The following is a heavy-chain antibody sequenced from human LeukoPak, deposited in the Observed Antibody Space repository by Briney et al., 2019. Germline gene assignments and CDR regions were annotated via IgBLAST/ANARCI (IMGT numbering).Heavy chain of an antibody. CDR3: ARGSKSGKSGSLNFDY. J-gene: IGHJ4*02. Sequence: SETLSLTCAVSGGSISSGGYSWGWIRQPPGTGLEWIGYIYHSGSTYYNPSLKSRVTISVDTSKNQFSLKLSSVTAADTAVYYCARGSKSGKSGSLNFDYWGQGTLVTVSS. CDR2: IYHSGST. D-gene: IGHD1-1*01. V-gene: IGHV4-30-2*05. CDR1: GGSISSGGYS.